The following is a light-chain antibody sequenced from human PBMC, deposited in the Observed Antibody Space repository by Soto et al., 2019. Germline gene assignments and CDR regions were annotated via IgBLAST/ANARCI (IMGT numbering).Light chain of an antibody. J-gene: IGLJ1*01. V-gene: IGLV2-8*01. CDR2: EVT. Sequence: QSALTQPPSASGSPGQSGTISCAGTSSDVGAFNYVSWYQQHPGKAPKLMIYEVTKRPSGVPDRFSGSKSGNTASLTVSGLQAEDEADYYCSSYAGSDTYVFGTGTKVTVL. CDR3: SSYAGSDTYV. CDR1: SSDVGAFNY.